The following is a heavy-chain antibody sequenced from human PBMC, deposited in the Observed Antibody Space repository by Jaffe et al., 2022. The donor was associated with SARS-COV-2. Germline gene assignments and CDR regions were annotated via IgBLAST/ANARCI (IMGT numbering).Heavy chain of an antibody. D-gene: IGHD3-10*01. CDR2: ISSSSSYI. V-gene: IGHV3-21*01. J-gene: IGHJ6*02. Sequence: EVQLVESGGGLVKPGGSLRLSCAASGFTFSSYSMNWVRQAPGKGLEWVSSISSSSSYIYYADSVKGRFTISRDNAKNSLYLQMNSLRAEDTAVYYCARFTMVRYGMDVWGQGTTVTVSS. CDR3: ARFTMVRYGMDV. CDR1: GFTFSSYS.